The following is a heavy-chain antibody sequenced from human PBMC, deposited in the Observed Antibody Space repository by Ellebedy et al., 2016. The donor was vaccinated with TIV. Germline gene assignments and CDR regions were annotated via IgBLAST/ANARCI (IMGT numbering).Heavy chain of an antibody. J-gene: IGHJ5*02. D-gene: IGHD6-13*01. Sequence: SVKVSXKASGGTFSSYAISWVRQAPGQGLEWMGGIIPIFGTANYAQKFQGRVTITADESTGTAYMELSSLRSEDTAVYYCAREGSGTPFTWFDPWGQGTLVTVSS. CDR3: AREGSGTPFTWFDP. CDR1: GGTFSSYA. V-gene: IGHV1-69*13. CDR2: IIPIFGTA.